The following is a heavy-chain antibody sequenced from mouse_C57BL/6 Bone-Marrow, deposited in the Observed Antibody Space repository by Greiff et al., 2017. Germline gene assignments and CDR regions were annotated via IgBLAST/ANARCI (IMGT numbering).Heavy chain of an antibody. V-gene: IGHV1-4*01. J-gene: IGHJ4*01. CDR3: ASYAMDY. CDR1: GYTFTSYS. Sequence: VQLQQSGAELVRPGASVKMSCKASGYTFTSYSMHWVKQRPGQGLEWIGYINPCSGYTKYNQKFKGKATLTADKSSSTAYMQLSSLASEDSAVYCCASYAMDYWGQGTSVTVSS. CDR2: INPCSGYT.